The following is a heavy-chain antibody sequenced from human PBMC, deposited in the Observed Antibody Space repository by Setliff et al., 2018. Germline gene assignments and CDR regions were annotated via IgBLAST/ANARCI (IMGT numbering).Heavy chain of an antibody. Sequence: GGSLRLSCAASGFTFSSYWMSWVRQAPGKGLEWVARTNSDESTTTYADSVKGRFTISRDNAKNTVYLQMNSLGAEDTAIYYCARDRQGDGNYYMDVWGKGTTVTVSS. CDR1: GFTFSSYW. V-gene: IGHV3-74*01. J-gene: IGHJ6*03. D-gene: IGHD1-1*01. CDR2: TNSDESTT. CDR3: ARDRQGDGNYYMDV.